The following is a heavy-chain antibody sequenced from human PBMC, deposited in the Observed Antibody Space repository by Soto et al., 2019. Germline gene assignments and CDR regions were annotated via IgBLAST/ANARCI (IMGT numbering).Heavy chain of an antibody. CDR3: ARDPLWGTAMVLWYFDL. D-gene: IGHD5-18*01. Sequence: QVQLVESGGGVVQPGRSLRLSCAAPGFTFSSYAMHWVRQAPGKGLEGVAVISYDGSNKYYADSVKGRFTTSRDNSKNTLYLQMNSLRAEDTAVYYCARDPLWGTAMVLWYFDLWGRGTLVTVSS. CDR1: GFTFSSYA. V-gene: IGHV3-30-3*01. CDR2: ISYDGSNK. J-gene: IGHJ2*01.